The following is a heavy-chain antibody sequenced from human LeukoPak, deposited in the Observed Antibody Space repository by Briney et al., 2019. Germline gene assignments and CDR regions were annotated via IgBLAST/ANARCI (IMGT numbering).Heavy chain of an antibody. CDR2: MNPNSGNT. CDR1: GYTFTSYD. J-gene: IGHJ6*03. D-gene: IGHD2-2*02. V-gene: IGHV1-8*03. CDR3: ARGSCSSTSCYTNYYYYYMDV. Sequence: GASVKVACKASGYTFTSYDINWVRQATGKGLEWMGWMNPNSGNTGYAQKFQGRVTITRNTSISTAYMELSSLRAEDTAVYYCARGSCSSTSCYTNYYYYYMDVWGKGATVTVSS.